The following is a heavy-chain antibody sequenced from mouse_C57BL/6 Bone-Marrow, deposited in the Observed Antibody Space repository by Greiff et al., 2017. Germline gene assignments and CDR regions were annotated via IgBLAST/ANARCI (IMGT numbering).Heavy chain of an antibody. CDR1: GFTFSDYG. CDR2: ISSGSSTI. D-gene: IGHD1-1*01. V-gene: IGHV5-17*01. Sequence: EVQGVESGGGLVKPGGSLKLSCAASGFTFSDYGMHWVRQAPEKGLEWVAYISSGSSTIYYADTVKGRCTLSRDNAKNTLFLQMTSLRSEDTAMYYCARLRGFAYWGQGTLVTVSA. CDR3: ARLRGFAY. J-gene: IGHJ3*01.